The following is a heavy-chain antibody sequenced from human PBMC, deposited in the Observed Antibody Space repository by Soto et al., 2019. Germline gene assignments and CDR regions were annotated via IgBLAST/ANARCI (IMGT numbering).Heavy chain of an antibody. CDR2: INHSGST. CDR1: GGSFSGYY. CDR3: ARTSIITAAPLDS. V-gene: IGHV4-34*01. J-gene: IGHJ4*02. Sequence: SETLSLTCAVYGGSFSGYYWSWIRQPPGKGLEWSGEINHSGSTNYNPSLKSRVTISVDTSKNQFSLKLSSVTAADTAMYYCARTSIITAAPLDSWGQGTLVTVS. D-gene: IGHD6-13*01.